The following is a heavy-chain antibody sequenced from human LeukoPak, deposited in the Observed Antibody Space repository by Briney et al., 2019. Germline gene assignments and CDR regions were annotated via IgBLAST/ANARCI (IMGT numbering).Heavy chain of an antibody. D-gene: IGHD3-22*01. V-gene: IGHV3-11*01. CDR2: ISSSGSTI. CDR1: GFTFSDYY. CDR3: ARAWDSSGYYFYYFDY. Sequence: GGPLRLSCAASGFTFSDYYMSWIRQAPGKGLEWVSYISSSGSTIYYADSVKGRFTISRDNAKNSLYLQMNSLRAEDTAVYYCARAWDSSGYYFYYFDYWGQGTLVTVSS. J-gene: IGHJ4*02.